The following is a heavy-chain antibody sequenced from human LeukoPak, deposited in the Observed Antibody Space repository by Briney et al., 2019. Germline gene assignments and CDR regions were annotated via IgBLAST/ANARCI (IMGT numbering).Heavy chain of an antibody. CDR1: GFTFSSYA. V-gene: IGHV3-23*01. J-gene: IGHJ4*02. Sequence: GGSLRLSCAASGFTFSSYAMSCVRQAPGKGLEWVSGISGSGGSTYYADSVKGRFTISRDNSKNTLYLQMNSLRAEDTAVYYCASPIAVAETGDYWGQGTLVTVSS. CDR2: ISGSGGST. CDR3: ASPIAVAETGDY. D-gene: IGHD6-19*01.